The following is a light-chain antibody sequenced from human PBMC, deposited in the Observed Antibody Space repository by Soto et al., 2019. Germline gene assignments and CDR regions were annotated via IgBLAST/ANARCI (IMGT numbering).Light chain of an antibody. V-gene: IGKV1-39*01. CDR1: QAINNN. J-gene: IGKJ1*01. CDR3: HQSFTTLWT. Sequence: DIQLTQSPSSLSASVTDRVTITCRASQAINNNLNRYQQKLGKAPKLLIYAAPILQSGVPSRFSGSGSGTDFILTITSLQPEDFATYYCHQSFTTLWTFGQGTKVDIK. CDR2: AAP.